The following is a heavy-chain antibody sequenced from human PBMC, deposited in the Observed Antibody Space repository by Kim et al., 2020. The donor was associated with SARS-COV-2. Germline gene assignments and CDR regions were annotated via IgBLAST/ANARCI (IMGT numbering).Heavy chain of an antibody. V-gene: IGHV3-23*01. D-gene: IGHD3-10*01. Sequence: GVSLRLSCAASGFTFSTYAMNWVRQAPGKGLEWVSAISGSGANTHYADSVKGRFTISRDNSENTVYLQMNSLRVEDTAVYYCAKDMYYGSSVDYCGQGTLVTVSS. J-gene: IGHJ4*02. CDR1: GFTFSTYA. CDR2: ISGSGANT. CDR3: AKDMYYGSSVDY.